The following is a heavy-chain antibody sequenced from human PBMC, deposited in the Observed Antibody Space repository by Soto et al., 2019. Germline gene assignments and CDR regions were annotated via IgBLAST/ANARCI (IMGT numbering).Heavy chain of an antibody. CDR2: INYSGTT. V-gene: IGHV4-39*01. CDR3: AKQRIFSRSTYPPSRF. Sequence: SETLSLTCTVSGVFVSDSNYHWGWIRQTPGKGLEWIGSINYSGTTYYNPSLRSRITMSVDTSKNQVFLRLNSVTAADTAMYYCAKQRIFSRSTYPPSRFWGRGTLVTVSS. CDR1: GVFVSDSNYH. D-gene: IGHD6-25*01. J-gene: IGHJ4*02.